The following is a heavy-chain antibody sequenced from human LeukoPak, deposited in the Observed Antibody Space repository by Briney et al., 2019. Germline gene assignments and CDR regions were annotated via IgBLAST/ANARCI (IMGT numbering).Heavy chain of an antibody. Sequence: ASVKVSCKASGGTFSTYAISWVRQAPGQGLEWMGGIIPTFGTAKYAQKFQGRVTTTADKSTSTAYMELSSLRSEDTAVYYCARDSGAVAGTRFYYYYYMDVWGKGTTVTVSS. V-gene: IGHV1-69*06. CDR2: IIPTFGTA. CDR1: GGTFSTYA. CDR3: ARDSGAVAGTRFYYYYYMDV. D-gene: IGHD6-19*01. J-gene: IGHJ6*03.